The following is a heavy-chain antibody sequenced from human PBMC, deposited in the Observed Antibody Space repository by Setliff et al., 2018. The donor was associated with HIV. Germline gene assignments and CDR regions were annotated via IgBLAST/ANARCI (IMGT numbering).Heavy chain of an antibody. CDR3: ARTQLDCRSGGGSCYSY. CDR1: GYTFTGYY. CDR2: ITAYNGHT. J-gene: IGHJ4*02. D-gene: IGHD2-15*01. V-gene: IGHV1-18*04. Sequence: ASVKVSCKASGYTFTGYYMHWLRQAPGQGLEWMAWITAYNGHTLFAQKFQDRVTLTTDTSTTTVYMDVKNLRPDDTAVYFCARTQLDCRSGGGSCYSYWGQGTQVTVSS.